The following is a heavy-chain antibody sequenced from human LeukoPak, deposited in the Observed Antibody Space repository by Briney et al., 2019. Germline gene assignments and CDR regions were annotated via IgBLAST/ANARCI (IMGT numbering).Heavy chain of an antibody. CDR2: IYYSGST. Sequence: PSETLSLTCTVSGGSISGYFWNWIRQPPGKGLEWIGYIYYSGSTNYNPPLKSRVTISIDTSKNQFSLKLTSVTAADTAVYYCAAGTPALEFWGQGTLVTVSS. D-gene: IGHD6-13*01. J-gene: IGHJ4*02. CDR3: AAGTPALEF. CDR1: GGSISGYF. V-gene: IGHV4-59*08.